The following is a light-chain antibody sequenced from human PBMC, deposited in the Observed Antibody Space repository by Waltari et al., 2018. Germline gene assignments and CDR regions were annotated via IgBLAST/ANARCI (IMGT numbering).Light chain of an antibody. V-gene: IGLV2-14*03. J-gene: IGLJ1*01. CDR3: SSYTNSGTYV. Sequence: QSALTQAASVSGSPGQSITISCTGASSDVGGYKSVSWYQQHPGKAPKVMISDVTNRPSGVSNRVSGSKSGNTASLTISGLQAEDEADYYCSSYTNSGTYVFGTGTKVTVL. CDR1: SSDVGGYKS. CDR2: DVT.